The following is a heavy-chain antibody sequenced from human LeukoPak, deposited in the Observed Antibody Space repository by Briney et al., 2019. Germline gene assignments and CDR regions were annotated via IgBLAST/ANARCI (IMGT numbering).Heavy chain of an antibody. J-gene: IGHJ6*03. CDR3: ARHSIAAAGLLYYYYYMDV. Sequence: GGSLRLSCAASGFTFSSYEMNWVRQAPGKGLEWVSYISSSGSTIYYADSVKGRFTICRDNAKNSLYLQMNSLRAEDTAVYYCARHSIAAAGLLYYYYYMDVWGKGTTVTVSS. V-gene: IGHV3-48*03. CDR1: GFTFSSYE. CDR2: ISSSGSTI. D-gene: IGHD6-13*01.